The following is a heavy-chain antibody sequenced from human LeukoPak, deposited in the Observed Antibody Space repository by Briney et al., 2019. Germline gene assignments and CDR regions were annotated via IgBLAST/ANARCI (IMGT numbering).Heavy chain of an antibody. CDR1: GGFAFSSFV. CDR3: ANTRGNTVPYNWFDS. CDR2: ISTSGDGT. Sequence: GGSLRLSCVASGGFAFSSFVLSWVRQTPGEGLEWVSVISTSGDGTYYTDSVKGRFTISRDNSKNTLYLQMNSLRAEDTAVYYCANTRGNTVPYNWFDSWGQGTLVTVSS. D-gene: IGHD2-2*01. J-gene: IGHJ5*01. V-gene: IGHV3-23*01.